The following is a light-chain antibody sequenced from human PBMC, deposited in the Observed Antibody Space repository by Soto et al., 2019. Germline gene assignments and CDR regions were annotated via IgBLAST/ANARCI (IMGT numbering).Light chain of an antibody. V-gene: IGKV1-39*01. Sequence: DIQITHSPSSLSASVLDIVTFTCRASQSISRYLNWYQQKPGKAPEFLIYGTSNLRSGVPSRFSGSGSGTDFTLTISSLQVEDFATYYCQQSYNTPLTFGGGTKVDIK. CDR3: QQSYNTPLT. CDR1: QSISRY. J-gene: IGKJ4*01. CDR2: GTS.